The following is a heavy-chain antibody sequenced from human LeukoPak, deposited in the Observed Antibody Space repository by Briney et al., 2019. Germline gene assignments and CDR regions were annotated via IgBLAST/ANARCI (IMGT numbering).Heavy chain of an antibody. V-gene: IGHV1-69*05. CDR2: IIPIFGTA. D-gene: IGHD2-15*01. CDR1: GGTFSSYA. J-gene: IGHJ3*02. Sequence: SVKVSCKASGGTFSSYAISWVRQAPGQGLEWMGGIIPIFGTANYAQKFQGRVTITTDESASTAYTELSSLRSEDTAVYYCARDGSAPTPDAFDIWGQGTMVTVSS. CDR3: ARDGSAPTPDAFDI.